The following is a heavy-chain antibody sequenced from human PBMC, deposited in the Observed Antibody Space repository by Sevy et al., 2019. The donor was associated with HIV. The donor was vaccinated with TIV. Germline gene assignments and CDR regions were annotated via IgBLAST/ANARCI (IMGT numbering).Heavy chain of an antibody. CDR1: GYTFTNYG. Sequence: ASVKVSCKASGYTFTNYGISWVRQAPGQGLEWMGWISAHNGNTNYAQKLQGRVTMTTDTSTSTASMELRSLRSDDTAAYYCARDLSHTGRFGAFDIWGQGTMVTVSS. J-gene: IGHJ3*02. D-gene: IGHD3-3*01. V-gene: IGHV1-18*01. CDR3: ARDLSHTGRFGAFDI. CDR2: ISAHNGNT.